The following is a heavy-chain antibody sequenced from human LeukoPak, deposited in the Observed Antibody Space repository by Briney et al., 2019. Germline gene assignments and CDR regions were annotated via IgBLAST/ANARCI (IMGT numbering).Heavy chain of an antibody. D-gene: IGHD3-10*01. J-gene: IGHJ5*02. Sequence: SSQTLSLTCTVSGGSISSSSYYWGWVRQPPGKGLEWIGEISHSGTTNYNPSLKSRVTISVDKSKNQFSLKLGSVTAADTAVYYCARSDSLMGRGVINPWSQGTLVTVSS. CDR3: ARSDSLMGRGVINP. CDR1: GGSISSSSYY. V-gene: IGHV4-39*07. CDR2: ISHSGTT.